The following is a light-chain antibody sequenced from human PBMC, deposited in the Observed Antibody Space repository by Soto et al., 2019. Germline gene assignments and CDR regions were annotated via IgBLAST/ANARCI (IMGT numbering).Light chain of an antibody. J-gene: IGKJ4*01. CDR1: QSVNSN. CDR2: DAS. CDR3: QQHNNWPLT. V-gene: IGKV3-15*01. Sequence: EVVMTQSPATLSVSPGERATLSCRARQSVNSNLAWYQQKPGQAPRLLIYDASTRATGIPARFRGSGSGTEFSLTISSLQSEDFAVYYCQQHNNWPLTFGGGTKVEIK.